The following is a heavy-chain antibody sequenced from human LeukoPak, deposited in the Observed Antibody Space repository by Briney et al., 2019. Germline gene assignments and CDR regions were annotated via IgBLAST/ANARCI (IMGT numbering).Heavy chain of an antibody. V-gene: IGHV4-59*01. CDR1: GGSISSYY. CDR3: ARDRSERYAFDI. D-gene: IGHD1-1*01. CDR2: IHYSGST. Sequence: PSETLSLTCTVSGGSISSYYWSWIRQPPGKGLEWIGYIHYSGSTNYNPSLKSRVTTSIDTSKNQFSLKLSSVTAADTAVYYCARDRSERYAFDIWGQGTMVTVSS. J-gene: IGHJ3*02.